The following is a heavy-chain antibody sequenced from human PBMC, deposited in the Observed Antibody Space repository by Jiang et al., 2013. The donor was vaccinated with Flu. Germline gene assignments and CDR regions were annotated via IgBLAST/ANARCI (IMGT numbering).Heavy chain of an antibody. D-gene: IGHD4-17*01. V-gene: IGHV1-45*02. CDR3: ARSPLNNGNGDYDGPLEI. J-gene: IGHJ3*02. CDR1: GYTFTYRY. CDR2: ITIYNGNL. Sequence: QSGSELRETGSSVKISCKASGYTFTYRYLHWVRQAPGQGLEWIGWITIYNGNLKYAETFRDRVTITRAPSLTTAYLELSGLRSEDTAMYYCARSPLNNGNGDYDGPLEIWGQGTMVTVSS.